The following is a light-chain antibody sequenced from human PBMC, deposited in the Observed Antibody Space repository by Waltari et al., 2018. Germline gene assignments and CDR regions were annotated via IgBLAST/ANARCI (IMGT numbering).Light chain of an antibody. J-gene: IGLJ2*01. V-gene: IGLV2-23*02. CDR2: EVS. CDR3: CSYVGTSTYVV. Sequence: QSALTQPASVSGSPGQSITISCTGRSSHVGSYNLFSWYQQPRGKAPKLMIYEVSKRPSGLSDRFSGSKSGNTASLTISGLQAEDEADYYCCSYVGTSTYVVFGGGTKLTVL. CDR1: SSHVGSYNL.